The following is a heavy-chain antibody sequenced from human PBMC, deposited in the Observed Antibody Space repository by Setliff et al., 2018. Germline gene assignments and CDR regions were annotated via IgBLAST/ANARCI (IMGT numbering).Heavy chain of an antibody. J-gene: IGHJ6*03. CDR3: AKPTTVTTTHYYYYMDV. Sequence: GGSLRLSCRASEFIFSSYSMIWVRQAPGQGLEWGSHISSGGSSTYYADSVKGRFTISRDHAKKSLYLQMSSLRAEDTAVDYCAKPTTVTTTHYYYYMDVLGKGTTVTVSS. D-gene: IGHD4-4*01. V-gene: IGHV3-48*04. CDR1: EFIFSSYS. CDR2: ISSGGSST.